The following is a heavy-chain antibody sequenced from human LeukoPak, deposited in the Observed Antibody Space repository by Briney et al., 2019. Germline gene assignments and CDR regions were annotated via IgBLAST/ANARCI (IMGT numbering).Heavy chain of an antibody. D-gene: IGHD6-19*01. CDR3: ARGLFSGWYYFDY. Sequence: GGSLRLSCAVSGFTFSSYWMSWVRQAPGKGLEWVANIKQDGSEKYYVDSVKGRFTISRDNAKNSLYLQMNNLRAEDTAVYYCARGLFSGWYYFDYWGQGTLVTVSS. V-gene: IGHV3-7*01. CDR2: IKQDGSEK. CDR1: GFTFSSYW. J-gene: IGHJ4*02.